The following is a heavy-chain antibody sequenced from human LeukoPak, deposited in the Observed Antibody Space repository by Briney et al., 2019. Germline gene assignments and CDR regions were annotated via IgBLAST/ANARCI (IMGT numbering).Heavy chain of an antibody. CDR3: ARGSLPYGDYGIDY. CDR2: ISYDGSNK. V-gene: IGHV3-30-3*01. CDR1: GFTFSSYA. Sequence: GGSLRLSCAASGFTFSSYAMHWVRQAPGKGLEWVAVISYDGSNKYYADSVKGRFTISRDNSKNTLYLQMNSLRAEDTAVYYCARGSLPYGDYGIDYWGQGTLVTVSS. D-gene: IGHD4-17*01. J-gene: IGHJ4*02.